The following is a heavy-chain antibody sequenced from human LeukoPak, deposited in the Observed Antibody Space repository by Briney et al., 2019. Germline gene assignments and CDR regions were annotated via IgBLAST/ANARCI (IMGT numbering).Heavy chain of an antibody. CDR2: IKQDGNEK. D-gene: IGHD6-19*01. V-gene: IGHV3-7*01. CDR1: GFTFSSYG. Sequence: GGSLRLSCAASGFTFSSYGMSWVRQAPGKGLEWVANIKQDGNEKYYADSVKGRFTISRDNAKNTLYLQMNSLRAEDTAVYYCARDSVAVSGDFDYWGQGTLVTVSS. CDR3: ARDSVAVSGDFDY. J-gene: IGHJ4*02.